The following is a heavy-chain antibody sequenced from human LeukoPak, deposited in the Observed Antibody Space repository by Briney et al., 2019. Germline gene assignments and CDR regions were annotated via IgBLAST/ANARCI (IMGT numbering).Heavy chain of an antibody. V-gene: IGHV3-7*01. CDR3: ARLSPY. Sequence: GGSLRLSCAASGFTFSSYWMTWVRQAPGKGLEWVANINQDGSGKNYVDSVKGRFTISRDNAKNSLYLQMNSLGAEDTAVYYCARLSPYWGQGTLVTVSS. J-gene: IGHJ4*02. CDR2: INQDGSGK. CDR1: GFTFSSYW.